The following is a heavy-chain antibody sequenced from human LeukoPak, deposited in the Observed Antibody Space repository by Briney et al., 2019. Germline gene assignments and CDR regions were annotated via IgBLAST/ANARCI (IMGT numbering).Heavy chain of an antibody. CDR2: IYSGGST. CDR3: ARDSYDILTGYYIPLDY. D-gene: IGHD3-9*01. Sequence: ETLSLTCAVYGGSFSGYYWSWVRQAPGKGLEWVSVIYSGGSTYYADSVKGRFTISRDNSKNTLYLQMNSLRAEDTAVYYCARDSYDILTGYYIPLDYWGQGTLVTVSS. J-gene: IGHJ4*02. V-gene: IGHV3-53*01. CDR1: GGSFSGYY.